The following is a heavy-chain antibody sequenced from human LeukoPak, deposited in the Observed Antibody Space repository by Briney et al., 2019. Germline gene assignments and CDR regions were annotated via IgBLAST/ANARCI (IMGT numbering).Heavy chain of an antibody. CDR3: ATPLDSYYDSSGYPYYFDY. D-gene: IGHD3-22*01. Sequence: ASVKVSCKASGYTFSSYAISWVRQAPGQGLEWMGGIIPIFGTANYAQKFQGRVTITADESTSTAYMELSSLRSEDTAVYYCATPLDSYYDSSGYPYYFDYWGQGTLVTVSS. CDR1: GYTFSSYA. J-gene: IGHJ4*02. V-gene: IGHV1-69*13. CDR2: IIPIFGTA.